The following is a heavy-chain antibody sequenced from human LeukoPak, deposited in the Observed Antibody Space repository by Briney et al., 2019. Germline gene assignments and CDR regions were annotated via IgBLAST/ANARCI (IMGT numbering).Heavy chain of an antibody. D-gene: IGHD4-17*01. Sequence: GGSLRLPCAASGLTFNRYWMHWVRQAPGKGLVWVSRISSDGSNTNYADSVKGRFTISRDNAENTLYLQMDSLTAEDTAVYYCVSRNYGSSPFDYWGQGTLVTVSS. CDR2: ISSDGSNT. CDR3: VSRNYGSSPFDY. V-gene: IGHV3-74*01. CDR1: GLTFNRYW. J-gene: IGHJ4*02.